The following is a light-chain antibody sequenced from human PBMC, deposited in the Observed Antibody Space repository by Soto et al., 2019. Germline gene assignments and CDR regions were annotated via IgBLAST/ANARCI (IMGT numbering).Light chain of an antibody. CDR2: EVS. J-gene: IGLJ1*01. CDR3: SSYTSSSTLV. Sequence: QSALTQPASVSGSPGQSITISCTGTSSDVGGYNYVSWYQQHPGKAPKLMIYEVSNRPSGVSNRFSGSKSGNTAPLTISGLQAEDEADYYCSSYTSSSTLVFGTGTKV. V-gene: IGLV2-14*01. CDR1: SSDVGGYNY.